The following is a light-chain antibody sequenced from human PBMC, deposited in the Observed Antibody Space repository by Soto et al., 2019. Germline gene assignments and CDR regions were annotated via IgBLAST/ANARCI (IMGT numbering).Light chain of an antibody. V-gene: IGLV2-14*03. CDR2: DVS. CDR3: SSYSTGGSYV. J-gene: IGLJ1*01. CDR1: SRDVGGYNS. Sequence: QSVLTQPASLSGSPGQSIAISCTGTSRDVGGYNSASWYQQHPGKAPKLLIYDVSNRPSGVSNRFSGSKSGNTASLTISGLQAEDEADYYCSSYSTGGSYVFVTGTKVTVL.